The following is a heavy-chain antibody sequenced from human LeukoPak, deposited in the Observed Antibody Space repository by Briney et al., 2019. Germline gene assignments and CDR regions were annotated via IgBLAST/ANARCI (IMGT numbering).Heavy chain of an antibody. CDR1: GGSISSSSYY. J-gene: IGHJ4*02. CDR3: ARVPIMGWSGYGIDFDY. D-gene: IGHD3-3*01. V-gene: IGHV4-39*01. CDR2: IYYSGST. Sequence: SETLSLTCTVSGGSISSSSYYWGWIRQPPGKGLEWIGSIYYSGSTYYNPSLKSQVTISVDTSKNQFSLKLSSVTAADTAVYYCARVPIMGWSGYGIDFDYWGQGTLVTVSS.